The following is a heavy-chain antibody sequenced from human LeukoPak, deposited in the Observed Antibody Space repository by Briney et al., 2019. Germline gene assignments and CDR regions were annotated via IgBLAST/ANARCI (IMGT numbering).Heavy chain of an antibody. V-gene: IGHV1-46*01. CDR2: INPSGGST. D-gene: IGHD2-8*01. Sequence: ASVKVSCKASGYTFTSYYMHWVRQAPGQGLEWMGIINPSGGSTSYARKFQGRVTMTRDTSTSTVYMELSSLRSEDTAVYYCARDFGVLMVDSFFDYWGQGTLVTVSS. J-gene: IGHJ4*02. CDR3: ARDFGVLMVDSFFDY. CDR1: GYTFTSYY.